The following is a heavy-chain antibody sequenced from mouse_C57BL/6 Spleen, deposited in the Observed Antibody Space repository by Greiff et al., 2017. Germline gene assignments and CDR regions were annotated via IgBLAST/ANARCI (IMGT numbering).Heavy chain of an antibody. D-gene: IGHD2-4*01. CDR1: GYTFTDYN. V-gene: IGHV1-22*01. J-gene: IGHJ3*01. CDR2: INPNNGGT. CDR3: ARHYDYDGGFAY. Sequence: VQLKQSGPELVKPGASVKMSCKASGYTFTDYNMHWVKQSHGKSLEWIGYINPNNGGTSYNQKFKGKATLTVNKSSSTAYMELRSLTSEDSAVYYCARHYDYDGGFAYWGQGTLVTVSA.